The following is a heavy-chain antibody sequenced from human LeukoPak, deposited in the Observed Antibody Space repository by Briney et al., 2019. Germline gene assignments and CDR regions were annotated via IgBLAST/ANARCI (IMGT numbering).Heavy chain of an antibody. CDR2: INPSGGST. D-gene: IGHD3-3*01. CDR1: GYTFTSYY. V-gene: IGHV1-46*01. Sequence: GASVKVSCKAFGYTFTSYYMHWVRQAPGQGLEWMGIINPSGGSTSYAQKFQGRVTMTRDTSTSAVYMELSSLRSEDTAVYYCALPSYYDFWSGYLNGMDVWGQGTTVTVSS. J-gene: IGHJ6*02. CDR3: ALPSYYDFWSGYLNGMDV.